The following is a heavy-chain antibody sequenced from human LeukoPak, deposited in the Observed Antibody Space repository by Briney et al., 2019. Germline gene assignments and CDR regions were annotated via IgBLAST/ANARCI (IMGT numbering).Heavy chain of an antibody. CDR3: ASGLGV. CDR2: IKHSGST. V-gene: IGHV4-34*01. J-gene: IGHJ6*02. Sequence: XPPGNGLEWIGEIKHSGSTNYNPSLKSRVTISVDTSKNQFSLKLSSVTAADTAVYYCASGLGVWGQGTTVTVSS.